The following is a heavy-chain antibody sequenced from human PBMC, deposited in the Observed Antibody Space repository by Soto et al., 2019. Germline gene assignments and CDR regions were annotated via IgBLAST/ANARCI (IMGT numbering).Heavy chain of an antibody. CDR1: GGTFSSYA. CDR2: IIPIFGTA. CDR3: ARGIEVQAAIKSRYYYYGMDV. J-gene: IGHJ6*02. Sequence: ASVKVSCKASGGTFSSYAISWVRQAPGQGLEWMGGIIPIFGTANYAQKFQGRVTITADESTSTAYMELSSLRSEDTAVYYCARGIEVQAAIKSRYYYYGMDVWGQGTTVTVSS. V-gene: IGHV1-69*13. D-gene: IGHD2-2*02.